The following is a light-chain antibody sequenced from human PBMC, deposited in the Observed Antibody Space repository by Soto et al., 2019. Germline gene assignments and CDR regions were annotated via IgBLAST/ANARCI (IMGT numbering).Light chain of an antibody. Sequence: IVMTQHPATLSVSPGERSTLSCMASQSVSRNLSWYQQKPGQAPRLLIYGSSTRATGIPDRFSASGSGTEFTLTISSLQSEDFAVYYCQQYNIWPPYTVGQGTQVEIK. CDR2: GSS. V-gene: IGKV3-15*01. CDR1: QSVSRN. J-gene: IGKJ2*01. CDR3: QQYNIWPPYT.